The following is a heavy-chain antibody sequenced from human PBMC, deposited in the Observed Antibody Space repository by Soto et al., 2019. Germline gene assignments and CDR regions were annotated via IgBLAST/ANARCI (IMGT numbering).Heavy chain of an antibody. J-gene: IGHJ6*02. V-gene: IGHV4-4*07. D-gene: IGHD6-13*01. CDR3: ARYSSDWFQTEGMDV. CDR1: GDSISSYY. CDR2: IDASGNS. Sequence: SETLSLTCTVSGDSISSYYWNWIRQPAGKGLEWIGRIDASGNSNYNPSLKSRVTMSVDTSKKQFSLKVTSVTAADTAVYYCARYSSDWFQTEGMDVWGQGTTVTVSS.